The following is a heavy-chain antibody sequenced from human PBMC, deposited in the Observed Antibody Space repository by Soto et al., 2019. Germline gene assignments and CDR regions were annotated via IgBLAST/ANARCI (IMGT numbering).Heavy chain of an antibody. CDR1: GYLFTAYS. J-gene: IGHJ1*01. D-gene: IGHD2-15*01. CDR2: VNPSGGST. V-gene: IGHV1-46*01. CDR3: AREENCSGGTCYSAYCHR. Sequence: QVHLVQSGAEVKKPGASVKVSCKASGYLFTAYSMHWVRLAPGQGLEWMGVVNPSGGSTNYAQNFQCKVIITRDTSTSTDYMGLSSLRSDDTAIYYCAREENCSGGTCYSAYCHRGRQGTLVTVSS.